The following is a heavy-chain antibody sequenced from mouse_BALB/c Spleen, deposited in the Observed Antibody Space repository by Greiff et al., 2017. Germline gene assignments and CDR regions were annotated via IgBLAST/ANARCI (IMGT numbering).Heavy chain of an antibody. V-gene: IGHV3-2*02. Sequence: EVKLLESGPGLVKPSQSLSLTCTVTGYSITSDYAWNWIRQFPGNKLEWMGYIHYSGSTNYNPSLKSRISITRDTSKNQFFLQLNSVTTEDTATYYCARFEVTTYYAMDYWGQGTSVTVSS. J-gene: IGHJ4*01. CDR3: ARFEVTTYYAMDY. D-gene: IGHD2-2*01. CDR1: GYSITSDYA. CDR2: IHYSGST.